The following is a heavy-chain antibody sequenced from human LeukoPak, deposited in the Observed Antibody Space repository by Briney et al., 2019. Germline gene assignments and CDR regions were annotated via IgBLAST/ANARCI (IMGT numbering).Heavy chain of an antibody. D-gene: IGHD2-8*01. V-gene: IGHV1-2*02. CDR2: INPNSGGT. J-gene: IGHJ4*02. CDR1: GYTFTGYY. Sequence: VASVKVSCKASGYTFTGYYMHWVRQAPGQGLEWMGWINPNSGGTNYAQKFQGRVTMTRDTSISTAYMELSRLRSDDTAVYYCARGPILYLCWECAGELQNWGQGTLVTVSS. CDR3: ARGPILYLCWECAGELQN.